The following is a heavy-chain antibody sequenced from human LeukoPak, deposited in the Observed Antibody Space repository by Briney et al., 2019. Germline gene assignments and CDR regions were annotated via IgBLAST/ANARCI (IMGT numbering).Heavy chain of an antibody. J-gene: IGHJ4*02. D-gene: IGHD2-15*01. V-gene: IGHV3-48*02. CDR1: GFTFSSYS. Sequence: PGGSLRLSCAASGFTFSSYSMNWVRQAPGKGLEWVSYISSSSSTIYYADSVKGRFTISGDNAKNSLYLQMNSLRDEDTAVYYCARDHVVVAAIRFDYWGQGTLVTVSS. CDR2: ISSSSSTI. CDR3: ARDHVVVAAIRFDY.